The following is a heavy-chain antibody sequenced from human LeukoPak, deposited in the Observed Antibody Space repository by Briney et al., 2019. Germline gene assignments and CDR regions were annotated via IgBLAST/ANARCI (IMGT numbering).Heavy chain of an antibody. CDR2: IYTSGST. D-gene: IGHD2-2*02. CDR1: GGSIRSYY. V-gene: IGHV4-4*07. Sequence: SETLSLTCTVSGGSIRSYYWSWIRQPAGKGLEWIGRIYTSGSTNYNPSLKSRVTMSVDTSKNQFSLKLSSVTAADTAVYYCARGVVVVPAAIVGDYYYYYGMDVWGQGTTVTVSS. J-gene: IGHJ6*02. CDR3: ARGVVVVPAAIVGDYYYYYGMDV.